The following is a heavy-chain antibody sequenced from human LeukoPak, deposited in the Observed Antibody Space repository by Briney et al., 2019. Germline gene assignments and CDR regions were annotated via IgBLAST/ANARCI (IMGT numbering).Heavy chain of an antibody. CDR1: GGTFSSYA. CDR3: ARDANYYGSGVSYYYYMDV. V-gene: IGHV1-18*01. CDR2: ISAYNGNT. D-gene: IGHD3-10*01. Sequence: ASVKVSCKASGGTFSSYAISWVRQAPGQGLEWMGWISAYNGNTNYAQKLQGRVTMTTDTSTSTAYMELRSLRSDDTAVYYCARDANYYGSGVSYYYYMDVWGKGTTVTISS. J-gene: IGHJ6*03.